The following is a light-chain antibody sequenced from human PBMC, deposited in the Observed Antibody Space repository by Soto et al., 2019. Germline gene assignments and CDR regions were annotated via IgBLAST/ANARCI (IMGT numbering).Light chain of an antibody. Sequence: DIVMTQSPDSLAVSLGERATINCKSSQSVLYSSNNKNYLAWYQQKPGQPPQLLIYWASTRESGVPDRFSGSGSGTDFTLTVSSLQAEDVAVYYCQQYYSTPPMFGQGTKVEI. J-gene: IGKJ1*01. CDR2: WAS. CDR1: QSVLYSSNNKNY. CDR3: QQYYSTPPM. V-gene: IGKV4-1*01.